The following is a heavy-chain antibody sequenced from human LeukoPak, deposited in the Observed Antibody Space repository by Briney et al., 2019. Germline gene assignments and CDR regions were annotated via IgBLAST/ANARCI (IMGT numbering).Heavy chain of an antibody. J-gene: IGHJ4*02. CDR1: GFNFHDYA. V-gene: IGHV3-9*01. CDR3: AKRGSGSQRHFDY. D-gene: IGHD1-26*01. Sequence: GGSLRLSCAASGFNFHDYAMHWVRQAPGKGLEWVSGISRNSDEVIYVESVKGRFTVSRDNAKNSLFLQMNSLRPEDTALYYCAKRGSGSQRHFDYWGQGTLVTVSS. CDR2: ISRNSDEV.